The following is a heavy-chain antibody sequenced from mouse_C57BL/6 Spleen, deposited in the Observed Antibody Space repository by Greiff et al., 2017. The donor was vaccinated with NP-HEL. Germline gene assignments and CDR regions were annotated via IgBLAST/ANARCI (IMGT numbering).Heavy chain of an antibody. V-gene: IGHV10-1*01. J-gene: IGHJ2*01. D-gene: IGHD3-3*01. CDR3: VRQGWYYFDY. CDR1: GFSFNTYA. CDR2: IRSKSNNYAT. Sequence: EVNVVESGGGLVQPKGSLKLSCAASGFSFNTYAMNWVRQAPGKGLEWVARIRSKSNNYATYYADSVKDRFTISRDDSESMLYLQMNNLKTEDTAMYYCVRQGWYYFDYGGQGTTLTVSS.